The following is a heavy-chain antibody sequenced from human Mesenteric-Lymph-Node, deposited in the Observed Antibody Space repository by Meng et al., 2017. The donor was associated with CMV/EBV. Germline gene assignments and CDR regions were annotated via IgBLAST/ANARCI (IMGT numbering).Heavy chain of an antibody. V-gene: IGHV7-4-1*02. J-gene: IGHJ2*01. CDR3: ARRTAAGAGWDFDL. CDR1: GYTYTSYA. Sequence: KAYGYTYTSYARNWVRQAPGQGLEWMGWINTNTGNPTYAQGFTGRFVFSLDTSVSTAYLQISSLKAEDTAVYYCARRTAAGAGWDFDLWGRGTLVTVSS. CDR2: INTNTGNP. D-gene: IGHD6-13*01.